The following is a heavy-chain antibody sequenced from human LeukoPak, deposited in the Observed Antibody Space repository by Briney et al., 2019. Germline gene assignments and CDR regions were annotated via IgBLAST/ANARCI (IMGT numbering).Heavy chain of an antibody. CDR2: IYYSGST. J-gene: IGHJ5*02. Sequence: PSETLSLTCTVSGGSISSSSYYWGWIRQPPGKGLEWIGSIYYSGSTYYNPSLKSRVTISVDTSKNQFSLKLSSVTAADTAVYYCARGNYYDSSGYYQFDPWGQGTLVTVSS. CDR3: ARGNYYDSSGYYQFDP. CDR1: GGSISSSSYY. D-gene: IGHD3-22*01. V-gene: IGHV4-39*07.